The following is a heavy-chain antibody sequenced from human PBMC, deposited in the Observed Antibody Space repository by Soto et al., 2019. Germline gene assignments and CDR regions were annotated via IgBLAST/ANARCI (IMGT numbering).Heavy chain of an antibody. Sequence: GASVKVSCKASGGTFSSYAISWVRQAPGQGLEWMGGIIPIFGTANYAQKFQGRVTITADESTSTAYRELSSLRSEGTAVCYWARVRPVFGVAITSYYYYGMDFWGQGTTVTVSS. CDR2: IIPIFGTA. CDR1: GGTFSSYA. V-gene: IGHV1-69*13. CDR3: ARVRPVFGVAITSYYYYGMDF. D-gene: IGHD3-3*01. J-gene: IGHJ6*02.